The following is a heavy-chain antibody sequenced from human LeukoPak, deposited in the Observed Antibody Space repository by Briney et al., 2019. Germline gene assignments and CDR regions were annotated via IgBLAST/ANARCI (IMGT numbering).Heavy chain of an antibody. CDR1: GGSFSGYY. CDR3: ARGVPGRADSGYYYYYMDV. CDR2: INHGGNT. V-gene: IGHV4-34*01. J-gene: IGHJ6*03. Sequence: SETLSLTCAVYGGSFSGYYWSWIRQPPGKGLEWIGEINHGGNTNYNPSLKSRVTISVDTSKNQFSLRLRSVTAADTAVYFCARGVPGRADSGYYYYYMDVWGEGTTVTVSS. D-gene: IGHD3-10*01.